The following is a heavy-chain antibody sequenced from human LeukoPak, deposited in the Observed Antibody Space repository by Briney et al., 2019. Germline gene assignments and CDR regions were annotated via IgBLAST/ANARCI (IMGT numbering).Heavy chain of an antibody. CDR3: ARHLGLMTNLQY. V-gene: IGHV4-59*08. J-gene: IGHJ1*01. D-gene: IGHD3-16*01. CDR2: IDHHGRT. Sequence: PSETLSLTCTLSGGPIRRYYWSWIPLPPGKGLEGIGCIDHHGRTNSSPSLQSRVPTSVDTSKNQFSLNLTSVTAADTAVYYCARHLGLMTNLQYWGPGTLITVSS. CDR1: GGPIRRYY.